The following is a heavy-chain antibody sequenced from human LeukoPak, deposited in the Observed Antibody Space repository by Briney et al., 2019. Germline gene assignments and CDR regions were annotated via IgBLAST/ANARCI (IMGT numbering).Heavy chain of an antibody. Sequence: GGSLRLSCAASGFTFSSYGMHWVRQAPGKGLEWVAFIQYDGSNKYYADSVKGRFTISRDNSKNTLYLQMNSLSAEDTAVYYCAKDPYSSGWFDAPDYWGQGTLVTVSS. CDR3: AKDPYSSGWFDAPDY. J-gene: IGHJ4*02. CDR2: IQYDGSNK. D-gene: IGHD6-19*01. V-gene: IGHV3-30*02. CDR1: GFTFSSYG.